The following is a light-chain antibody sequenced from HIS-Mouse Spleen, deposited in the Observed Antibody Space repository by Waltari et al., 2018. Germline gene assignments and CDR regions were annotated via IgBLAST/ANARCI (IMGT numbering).Light chain of an antibody. CDR1: SSDVGGYHY. CDR2: DVS. J-gene: IGLJ1*01. V-gene: IGLV2-11*01. Sequence: QSALTQPRSVSGSPGQSVTISCTGTSSDVGGYHYVSWYQQHPGKAPKLRIYDVSKRPSWVPDRFSGSKSGNTASLTISGLQAEDEADYYCCSYAGSYTYVFGTGTKVTVL. CDR3: CSYAGSYTYV.